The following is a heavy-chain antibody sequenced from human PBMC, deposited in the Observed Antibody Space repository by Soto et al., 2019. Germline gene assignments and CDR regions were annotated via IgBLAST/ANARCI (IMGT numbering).Heavy chain of an antibody. V-gene: IGHV1-8*01. Sequence: ASVKVSCKASGYTFTSYDINWVRQATGQGLECMGWMNPNSGYTTYAQRFLGRVTMTSDTSTSTAYMELRSLRSDDTAVYYCARSPYYYDSSGYYWGFDPWGQGTLVTVSS. CDR1: GYTFTSYD. CDR3: ARSPYYYDSSGYYWGFDP. D-gene: IGHD3-22*01. CDR2: MNPNSGYT. J-gene: IGHJ5*02.